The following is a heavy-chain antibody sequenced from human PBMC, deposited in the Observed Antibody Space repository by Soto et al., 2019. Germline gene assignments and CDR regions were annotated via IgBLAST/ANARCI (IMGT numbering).Heavy chain of an antibody. J-gene: IGHJ3*02. CDR1: GFTFSTYA. CDR3: AKVEARYFYASSPGAIDI. Sequence: EVQLLESGGGLVQPGGSLRLSCVASGFTFSTYAMSWVRQAPGKGLEWVSHINTSGGSTYYADSVKGRFTISRDNSKNTLYLHMNSLRAADTAVYYRAKVEARYFYASSPGAIDIWGQGTMVTVSS. D-gene: IGHD3-22*01. CDR2: INTSGGST. V-gene: IGHV3-23*01.